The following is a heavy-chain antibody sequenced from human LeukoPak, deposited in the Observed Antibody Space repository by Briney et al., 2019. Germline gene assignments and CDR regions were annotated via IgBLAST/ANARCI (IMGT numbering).Heavy chain of an antibody. D-gene: IGHD1-26*01. J-gene: IGHJ6*03. CDR3: ATGGFVVGYYYYYMDV. CDR2: FDPEDGET. V-gene: IGHV1-24*01. Sequence: GASVKVSCKVSGYTLTELSMHWVRQAPGKGLEWMGGFDPEDGETTYAQKFQGRVTMTEDTSTDTAYMELSSLRSEDTAVYYCATGGFVVGYYYYYMDVWGKGTTVTVSS. CDR1: GYTLTELS.